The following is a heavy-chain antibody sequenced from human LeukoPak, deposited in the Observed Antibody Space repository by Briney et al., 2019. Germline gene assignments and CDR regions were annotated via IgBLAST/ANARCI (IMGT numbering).Heavy chain of an antibody. CDR3: ASFSLDVVGAKFDY. CDR2: IYYSGST. D-gene: IGHD1-26*01. CDR1: GGSISSYY. J-gene: IGHJ4*02. V-gene: IGHV4-59*08. Sequence: SETLSLTCTVSGGSISSYYWSWIRQPPGKALEWIGYIYYSGSTNYNPSLKSRVTISVDTSKNQFSLKLSSVTAADTAVYYCASFSLDVVGAKFDYWGQGTLVTVSS.